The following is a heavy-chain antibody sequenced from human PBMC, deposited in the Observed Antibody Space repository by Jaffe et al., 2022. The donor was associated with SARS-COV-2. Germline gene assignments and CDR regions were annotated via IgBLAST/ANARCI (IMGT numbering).Heavy chain of an antibody. V-gene: IGHV3-30-3*01. CDR3: ARDSYGDYDFGAFDI. J-gene: IGHJ3*02. CDR1: GFTFSSYA. CDR2: ISYDGSNK. Sequence: QVQLVESGGGVVQPGRSLRLSCAASGFTFSSYAMHWVRQAPGKGLEWVAVISYDGSNKYYADSVKGRFTISRDNSKNTLYLQMNSLRAEDTAVYYCARDSYGDYDFGAFDIWGQGTMVTVSS. D-gene: IGHD4-17*01.